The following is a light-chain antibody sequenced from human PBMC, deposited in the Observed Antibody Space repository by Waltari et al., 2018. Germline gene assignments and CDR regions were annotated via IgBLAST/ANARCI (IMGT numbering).Light chain of an antibody. Sequence: IVLTQSPGPLSLSPGDRASLSCKASQRLGKNYLAWYQHNPGQAPRLLISDPSSTAAGIPDRLSGSGSATDFTLTISILEPEDVAVYYCQQYASSVLYTFGQGTKLEIK. CDR1: QRLGKNY. CDR3: QQYASSVLYT. CDR2: DPS. V-gene: IGKV3-20*01. J-gene: IGKJ2*01.